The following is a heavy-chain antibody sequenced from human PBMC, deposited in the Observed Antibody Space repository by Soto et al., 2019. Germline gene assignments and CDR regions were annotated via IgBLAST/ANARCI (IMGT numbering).Heavy chain of an antibody. J-gene: IGHJ4*02. CDR2: IYYSGST. CDR3: ASYKRGHYNDYGGNPRGGGSFDY. Sequence: SETLSLTCTVSGGSISSYYWSWIRQPPGKGLEWIGYIYYSGSTNYNPSLKSRVTISVDTSKNQFSLKVSSVTAADTAVYYCASYKRGHYNDYGGNPRGGGSFDYWGQGTLVTVSS. V-gene: IGHV4-59*01. CDR1: GGSISSYY. D-gene: IGHD4-17*01.